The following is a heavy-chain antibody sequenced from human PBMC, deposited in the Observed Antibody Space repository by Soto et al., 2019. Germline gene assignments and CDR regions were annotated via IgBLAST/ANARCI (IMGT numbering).Heavy chain of an antibody. V-gene: IGHV3-15*01. Sequence: GGSLRLSCAASGFTFSNAWMSWVRQAPGKGLEWVGRIKSKTDGGTTDYAAPVKGRFTISRDDSKNTLYLQMNSLKTEDTAVYYCTTVYNWNYHYYYYYMDVWGKGTTVTVSS. D-gene: IGHD1-7*01. J-gene: IGHJ6*03. CDR3: TTVYNWNYHYYYYYMDV. CDR2: IKSKTDGGTT. CDR1: GFTFSNAW.